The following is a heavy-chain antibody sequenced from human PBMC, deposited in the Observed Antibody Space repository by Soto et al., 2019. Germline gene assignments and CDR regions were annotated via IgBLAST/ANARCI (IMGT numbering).Heavy chain of an antibody. CDR1: GYTFTSYG. V-gene: IGHV1-18*01. J-gene: IGHJ5*02. CDR2: ISAYNGNT. CDR3: AIDGPAGYYYGSGSYSRFDP. D-gene: IGHD3-10*01. Sequence: ASVKVSCKASGYTFTSYGISWVRQAPGQGLEWMGWISAYNGNTNYAQKIQGRVTMTTDTSTSTAYMELRSLRSDDTAVYYCAIDGPAGYYYGSGSYSRFDPWGQGTLVTVSS.